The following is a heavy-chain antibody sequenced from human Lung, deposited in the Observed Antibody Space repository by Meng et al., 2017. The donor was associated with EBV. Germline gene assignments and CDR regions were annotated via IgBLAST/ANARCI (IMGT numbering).Heavy chain of an antibody. V-gene: IGHV7-4-1*02. CDR1: GYTFTTYG. D-gene: IGHD6-25*01. Sequence: GQLVQSGLELKKPGASVRISCKASGYTFTTYGMNWVRQAPGQGLEWMGWINTNTGKPTYAQGLTGRFVFSLDTSVSTAYLQISSLKAEDTAVYYCARDSEAADYWGQGTLVTVSS. J-gene: IGHJ4*02. CDR2: INTNTGKP. CDR3: ARDSEAADY.